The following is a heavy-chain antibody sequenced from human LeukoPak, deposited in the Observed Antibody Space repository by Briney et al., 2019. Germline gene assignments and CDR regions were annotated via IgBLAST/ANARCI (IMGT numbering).Heavy chain of an antibody. CDR1: GFTFSNYG. Sequence: GGSLRLSCAASGFTFSNYGMSWVRQAPGKGLEWVSGISGSSGSTYYADSVKGRFTISRDNSKNTLYLEMNSPKAEDTALYYCAKDCYGSGSPRWFDPWGQGTLVTVSS. J-gene: IGHJ5*02. CDR3: AKDCYGSGSPRWFDP. D-gene: IGHD3-10*01. CDR2: ISGSSGST. V-gene: IGHV3-23*01.